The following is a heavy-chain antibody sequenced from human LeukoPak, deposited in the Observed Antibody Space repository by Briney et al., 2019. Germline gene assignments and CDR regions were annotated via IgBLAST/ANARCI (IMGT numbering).Heavy chain of an antibody. V-gene: IGHV4-39*02. J-gene: IGHJ4*02. CDR3: AREASTSFDY. Sequence: PSETLSLTCTVSRVSISSSSYYWGWIRQPPGQGLEWIGSIYYGGNTYYNPSLKSRVTISVDTSKNQFSLRLSSVTAADTAVYYCAREASTSFDYWGQGTLVTVSS. CDR1: RVSISSSSYY. CDR2: IYYGGNT. D-gene: IGHD2-2*01.